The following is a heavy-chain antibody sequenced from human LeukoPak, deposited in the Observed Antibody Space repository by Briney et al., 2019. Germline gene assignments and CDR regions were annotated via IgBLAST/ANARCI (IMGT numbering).Heavy chain of an antibody. CDR2: IYSSGST. D-gene: IGHD6-19*01. V-gene: IGHV4-61*02. CDR3: ARHRESSGWYYYYYMDV. J-gene: IGHJ6*03. CDR1: GGSISSGSYY. Sequence: SETLSLTCTVSGGSISSGSYYWSWIRQPAGKGLEWIGRIYSSGSTNYNPSLKSRVTISLDTSKNQFSLKLSSVTAADTAVYYCARHRESSGWYYYYYMDVWGKGTTVTISS.